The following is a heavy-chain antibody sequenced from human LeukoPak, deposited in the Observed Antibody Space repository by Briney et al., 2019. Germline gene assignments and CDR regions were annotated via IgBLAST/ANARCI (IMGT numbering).Heavy chain of an antibody. D-gene: IGHD6-19*01. V-gene: IGHV3-21*01. J-gene: IGHJ6*03. Sequence: GGSLRLSCAASGFTFSSYTMNWVRQAPGKGLEWVSSISSSSYIYYADSVKGRFTISRDNAKNSLYLQMNSLRAEDTAVYYCARAMAGVYYYYYMDVWGKGTTVTISS. CDR1: GFTFSSYT. CDR3: ARAMAGVYYYYYMDV. CDR2: ISSSSYI.